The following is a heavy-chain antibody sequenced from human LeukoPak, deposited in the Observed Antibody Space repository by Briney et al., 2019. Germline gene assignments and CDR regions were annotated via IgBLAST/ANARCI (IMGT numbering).Heavy chain of an antibody. V-gene: IGHV4-4*02. Sequence: GTLRLSCAASGFTFSSYGMSWVRQPPGKGLEWIGEIYHSGSTNYNPSLKSRVTISVDKSKNQFSLKLSSVTAADTAVYYCARDRVYYDFWSGPFDPWGQGTLVTVSS. CDR2: IYHSGST. J-gene: IGHJ5*02. CDR3: ARDRVYYDFWSGPFDP. CDR1: GFTFSSYGM. D-gene: IGHD3-3*01.